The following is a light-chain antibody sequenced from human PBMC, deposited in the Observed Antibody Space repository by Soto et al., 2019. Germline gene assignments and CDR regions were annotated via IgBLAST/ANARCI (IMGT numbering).Light chain of an antibody. CDR1: SSNIGAEYD. CDR2: GNR. V-gene: IGLV1-40*01. Sequence: QSVLTQPPSVSGAPGQRITISCTGASSNIGAEYDVHWYQQFPGTAPKVLIYGNRIRPSGVPDRFSASTSGTSASLAISGLRAEDEADYYCQSFDDSLSGYVFGTGTKLTVL. CDR3: QSFDDSLSGYV. J-gene: IGLJ1*01.